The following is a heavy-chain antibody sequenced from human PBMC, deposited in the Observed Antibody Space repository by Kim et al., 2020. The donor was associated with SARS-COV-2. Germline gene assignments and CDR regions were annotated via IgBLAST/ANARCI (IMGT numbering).Heavy chain of an antibody. Sequence: TTYAQKFKGRVTMTRDPSINTAYMELSSLRSDDTAVYYCARRESTGWSIDYWGQGTLVTVS. CDR2: T. D-gene: IGHD6-19*01. CDR3: ARRESTGWSIDY. V-gene: IGHV1-2*02. J-gene: IGHJ4*02.